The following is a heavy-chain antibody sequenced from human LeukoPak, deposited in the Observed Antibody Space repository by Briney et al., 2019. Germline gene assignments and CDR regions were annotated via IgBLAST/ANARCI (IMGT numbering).Heavy chain of an antibody. CDR2: ISGSGETT. CDR1: GFTFSTYA. V-gene: IGHV3-23*01. J-gene: IGHJ4*02. D-gene: IGHD5-24*01. CDR3: ARKRDGAYDFDY. Sequence: GGSLRLSCAASGFTFSTYAMSWVCQAPGKGLEWVSAISGSGETTYYADSVKGRFTISRDTSKNTLHLQMNSLRAEDTAVYYCARKRDGAYDFDYWGQGTLVTVSS.